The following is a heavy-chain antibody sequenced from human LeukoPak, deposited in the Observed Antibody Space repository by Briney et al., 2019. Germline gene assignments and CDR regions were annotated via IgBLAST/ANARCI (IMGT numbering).Heavy chain of an antibody. CDR2: IDNSGYAT. CDR3: ERVSIRTQNFDY. J-gene: IGHJ4*02. D-gene: IGHD2-21*01. Sequence: GGSLRLSCEVSGFPFNSYAMNWVRQAPGKGLEWVSGIDNSGYATYHADSVKGRFTISRDNAKDTLYMQMNGLRVEDTAVYYCERVSIRTQNFDYWCQGTRVTVSS. CDR1: GFPFNSYA. V-gene: IGHV3-23*01.